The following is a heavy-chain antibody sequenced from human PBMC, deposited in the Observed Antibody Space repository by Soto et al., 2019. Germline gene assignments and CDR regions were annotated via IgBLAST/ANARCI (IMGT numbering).Heavy chain of an antibody. Sequence: PGGSLRLSCAAFGFTYRSYDMHWVRQVAGKGLEWVSSLGGAGAREYAESVKGRFVISLDNANSLYLQMDSLRAGDTAIYYCTRASFGVGMDLWGQGTPVTV. V-gene: IGHV3-13*01. J-gene: IGHJ6*02. CDR1: GFTYRSYD. CDR2: LGGAGAR. D-gene: IGHD3-10*01. CDR3: TRASFGVGMDL.